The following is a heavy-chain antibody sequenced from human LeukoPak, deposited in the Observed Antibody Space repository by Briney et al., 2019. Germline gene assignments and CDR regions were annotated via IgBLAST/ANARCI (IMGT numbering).Heavy chain of an antibody. J-gene: IGHJ4*02. V-gene: IGHV3-23*01. CDR3: AKPGYADSQGGYLDY. CDR1: GFTFTNYA. CDR2: ISASGSST. Sequence: PGGSLRLSCATSGFTFTNYAMHWVRQAPGKGLEWASTISASGSSTKYADSVKGRFTISRDSSRNTVYLQLNGLRAEDTAVYYCAKPGYADSQGGYLDYWGQGLMVTVST. D-gene: IGHD2-2*01.